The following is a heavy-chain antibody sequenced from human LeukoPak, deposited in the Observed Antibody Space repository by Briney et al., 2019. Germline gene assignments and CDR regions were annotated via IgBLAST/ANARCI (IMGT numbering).Heavy chain of an antibody. Sequence: GALVKVSCKASRYTFTSYDINWVRQATGQGLEWMGWMNPNSGNTGYAQKFQGRVTMTRNTSISTAYMELRSLRSDDTAVYYCARQYSSGWYYFDYWGQGTLVTVSS. CDR1: RYTFTSYD. V-gene: IGHV1-8*01. CDR3: ARQYSSGWYYFDY. CDR2: MNPNSGNT. D-gene: IGHD6-19*01. J-gene: IGHJ4*02.